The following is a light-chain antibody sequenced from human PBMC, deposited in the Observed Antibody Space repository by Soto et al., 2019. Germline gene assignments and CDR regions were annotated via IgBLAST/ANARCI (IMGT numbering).Light chain of an antibody. V-gene: IGKV3-20*01. CDR3: QQYGTSSYT. CDR2: AAS. J-gene: IGKJ2*01. CDR1: QSVSSNY. Sequence: EIVLTQSPGTLSLSPGERATLSCRASQSVSSNYLAWYQQKPGQAPRLLIYAASSRATGIPDRFSGSGSGKDFTLTISRLEPEDFAVYYCQQYGTSSYTFGQGTKLEIK.